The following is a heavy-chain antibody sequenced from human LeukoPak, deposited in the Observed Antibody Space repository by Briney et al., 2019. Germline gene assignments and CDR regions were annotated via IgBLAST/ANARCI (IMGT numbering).Heavy chain of an antibody. J-gene: IGHJ4*02. CDR3: ASIRSSFDTFEY. CDR1: GFTFSSFN. V-gene: IGHV3-21*01. D-gene: IGHD2-2*01. Sequence: GGSLRLSCAASGFTFSSFNMNWVRQAPGKGLEWVSSISSSSTYIYYADLVKGRFTLSRDNAKNSLYLQMNSLRAEDTAVYYCASIRSSFDTFEYWGQGTLVTVSS. CDR2: ISSSSTYI.